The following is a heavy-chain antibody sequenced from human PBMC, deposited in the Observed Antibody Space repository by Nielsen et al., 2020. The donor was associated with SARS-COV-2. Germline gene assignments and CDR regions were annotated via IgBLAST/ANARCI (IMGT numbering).Heavy chain of an antibody. V-gene: IGHV3-33*06. D-gene: IGHD5-18*01. CDR2: IWYDGGNE. J-gene: IGHJ1*01. CDR3: AKGSVYMEYFDH. Sequence: GESLKISCAASGFRVSQFAMHWVRQAPGKGLEWVAVIWYDGGNEYYADSVKGRFTISRDNSKNTLYVQMNSLRAEDTAVYFCAKGSVYMEYFDHWGQGTLVTVSS. CDR1: GFRVSQFA.